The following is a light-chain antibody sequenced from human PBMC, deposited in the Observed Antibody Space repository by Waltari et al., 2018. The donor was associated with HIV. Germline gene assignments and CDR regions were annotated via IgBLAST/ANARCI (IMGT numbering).Light chain of an antibody. V-gene: IGKV2D-30*01. Sequence: EVVMSQFPLSLAVTPGQPASISSTSREGLFYRHGNTYLNWFHQRPGQSPRRLIFRVSNWDPGVPDRFRGSGSHTNFTLEITRVQSDDVGIFYCMQGTHWPPTFGQGTRLEI. J-gene: IGKJ2*01. CDR3: MQGTHWPPT. CDR2: RVS. CDR1: EGLFYRHGNTY.